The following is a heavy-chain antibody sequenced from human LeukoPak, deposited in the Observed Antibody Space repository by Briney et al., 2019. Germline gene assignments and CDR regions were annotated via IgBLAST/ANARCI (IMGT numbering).Heavy chain of an antibody. D-gene: IGHD3/OR15-3a*01. CDR1: GFTLSDYY. V-gene: IGHV3-11*01. CDR2: SSSSGSTI. J-gene: IGHJ4*02. Sequence: PWGSLRLSCAASGFTLSDYYMSWIRQAPGKGLEWVSYSSSSGSTIYYADSVRGRFAISRDNAKNSLYLQMNSLRAEDTAVYYCARRRDFIDYWGQGTLVTVSS. CDR3: ARRRDFIDY.